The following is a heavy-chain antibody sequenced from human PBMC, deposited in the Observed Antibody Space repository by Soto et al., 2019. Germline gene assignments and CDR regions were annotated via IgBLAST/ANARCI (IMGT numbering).Heavy chain of an antibody. J-gene: IGHJ6*02. CDR2: ISYDGSNK. CDR1: GFTFSSYS. V-gene: IGHV3-30*18. D-gene: IGHD3-3*01. Sequence: GGSLRLSCAASGFTFSSYSMHWFRQAPGKGLEWVAVISYDGSNKYYADSVKGRFTISRDNSKNTLYLQMSSLRAEDTAVYYCAKDHRRFLEWLLGAADVWGQGTTVTVSS. CDR3: AKDHRRFLEWLLGAADV.